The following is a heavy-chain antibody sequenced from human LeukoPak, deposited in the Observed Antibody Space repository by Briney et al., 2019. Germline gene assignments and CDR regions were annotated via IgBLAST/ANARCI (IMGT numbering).Heavy chain of an antibody. J-gene: IGHJ4*02. V-gene: IGHV1-2*02. CDR3: ARLAVGNDA. CDR2: IHPNSGGK. D-gene: IGHD6-19*01. CDR1: GYTFIDYY. Sequence: ASVKVSCKASGYTFIDYYMHWVRQAPGQAPGQGLEWMGWIHPNSGGKNYAQKFQGSVTMTSDTSISTAYMELSRLSSDDTAVYYCARLAVGNDAWGQGTLVTVSS.